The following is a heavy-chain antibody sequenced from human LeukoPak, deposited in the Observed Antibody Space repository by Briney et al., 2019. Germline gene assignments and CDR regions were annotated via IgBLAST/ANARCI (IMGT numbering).Heavy chain of an antibody. D-gene: IGHD3-22*01. CDR2: ISDDGRRT. J-gene: IGHJ4*02. CDR3: ARGDYYDSSGYYY. Sequence: GGSLRLSCAGSGFMFNGYWMQWVRQVPGKGLVWVARISDDGRRTTYADFVKGRFTISRDNAKNSLYLQMNSLRAEDTAVYYCARGDYYDSSGYYYWGQGTLVTVSS. CDR1: GFMFNGYW. V-gene: IGHV3-74*01.